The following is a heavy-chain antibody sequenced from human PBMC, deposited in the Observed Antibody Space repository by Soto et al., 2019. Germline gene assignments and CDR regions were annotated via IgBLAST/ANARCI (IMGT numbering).Heavy chain of an antibody. V-gene: IGHV3-11*01. D-gene: IGHD1-26*01. J-gene: IGHJ4*02. Sequence: PGGSLRLSCAASGFTFSDYYMSWIRQAPGKGLEWVPYISSSGSTIYYADSVKGRFTISRDNAKNSLYLQMNSLRAEDTAVYYCARVPREGAAKLDYWGQGTLVTVPS. CDR1: GFTFSDYY. CDR3: ARVPREGAAKLDY. CDR2: ISSSGSTI.